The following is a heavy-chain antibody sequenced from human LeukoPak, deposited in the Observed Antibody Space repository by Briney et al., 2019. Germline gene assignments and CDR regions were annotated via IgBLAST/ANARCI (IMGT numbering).Heavy chain of an antibody. J-gene: IGHJ5*02. V-gene: IGHV1-18*01. CDR1: GYTFTSYG. Sequence: ASVKVSCKASGYTFTSYGISWVRQAPGQGLEWMGWISAYNGNTNYAQKLQGRVTMTTDTSTSTAYMELRSLRSDDTAVYYCASHPLGYCSSTSCLVRVNWFDPWGQGALVTVSS. D-gene: IGHD2-2*01. CDR3: ASHPLGYCSSTSCLVRVNWFDP. CDR2: ISAYNGNT.